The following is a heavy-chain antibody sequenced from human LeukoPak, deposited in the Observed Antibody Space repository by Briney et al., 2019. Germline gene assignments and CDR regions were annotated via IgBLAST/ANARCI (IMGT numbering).Heavy chain of an antibody. J-gene: IGHJ6*03. CDR2: ISSSSSTI. CDR1: GFTFSSYS. Sequence: GGSLRLSCAASGFTFSSYSMNWVRQAPGKGLEWVSYISSSSSTIYYADSAKGRFTISRDNAKNSLYLQMNSLRAEDTAVYYCARDGEYCSSTSCYWDYYYYYMDVWGKGTTVTVSS. D-gene: IGHD2-2*01. CDR3: ARDGEYCSSTSCYWDYYYYYMDV. V-gene: IGHV3-48*01.